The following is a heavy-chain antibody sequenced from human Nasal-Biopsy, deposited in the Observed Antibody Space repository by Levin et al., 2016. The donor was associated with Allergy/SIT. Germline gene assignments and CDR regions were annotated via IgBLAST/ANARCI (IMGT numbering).Heavy chain of an antibody. V-gene: IGHV4-59*11. D-gene: IGHD3-10*01. CDR3: ARAGITGIGDLFDY. Sequence: SETLSLTCDVSGGSISSHYWSWIRQSPGKGLEWIGYISHSGSTNYNYSLRSRVTISIDTSKNQFSLKVTSVTAADTAVYYCARAGITGIGDLFDYWGQGSLVTVSS. CDR2: ISHSGST. CDR1: GGSISSHY. J-gene: IGHJ4*02.